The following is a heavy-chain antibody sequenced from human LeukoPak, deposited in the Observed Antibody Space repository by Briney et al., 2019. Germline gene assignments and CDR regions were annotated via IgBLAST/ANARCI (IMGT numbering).Heavy chain of an antibody. CDR1: GFTFSSYW. D-gene: IGHD2-2*01. CDR2: IKQDGSEK. V-gene: IGHV3-7*01. CDR3: AKDNQDIVVVPAAALIGGYMDV. Sequence: GGSLRLSCAASGFTFSSYWMSWVRQAPGKGLEWVANIKQDGSEKYYVDSVKGRFTISRDNAKNSLYLQMNSLRAEDTAVYYCAKDNQDIVVVPAAALIGGYMDVWGKGTTVTVSS. J-gene: IGHJ6*03.